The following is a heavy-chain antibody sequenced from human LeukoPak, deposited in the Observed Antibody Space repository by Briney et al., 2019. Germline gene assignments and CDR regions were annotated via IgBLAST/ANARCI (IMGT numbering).Heavy chain of an antibody. CDR1: GGAISSYY. CDR3: ARGIGGRGYSFFDY. D-gene: IGHD5-18*01. CDR2: IYTSGST. J-gene: IGHJ4*02. Sequence: SETLSLTCTVSGGAISSYYWSWIRQPAGKGLEWIGRIYTSGSTNYNPSLKSRVTMSVDTSKNQFSLKLSSVTAADTAVYYCARGIGGRGYSFFDYWGQGTLFTVSS. V-gene: IGHV4-4*07.